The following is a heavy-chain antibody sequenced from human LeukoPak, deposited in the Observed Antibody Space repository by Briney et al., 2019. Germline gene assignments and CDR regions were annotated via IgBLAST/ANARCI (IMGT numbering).Heavy chain of an antibody. D-gene: IGHD6-19*01. CDR3: VKEGRRIAVAGSYFDD. V-gene: IGHV3-30*18. Sequence: PGRSLRLSCAASGFTFSNYGMHWVRQAPGKGLEWVAGISYDGSNTYYADSVKGRFTISRDNSKNKLYLQMNSLRPEDTGVYYCVKEGRRIAVAGSYFDDWGQGTLVIVSS. CDR1: GFTFSNYG. J-gene: IGHJ4*02. CDR2: ISYDGSNT.